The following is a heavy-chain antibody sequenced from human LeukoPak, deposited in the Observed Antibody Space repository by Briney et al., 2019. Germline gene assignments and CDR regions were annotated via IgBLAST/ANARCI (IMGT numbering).Heavy chain of an antibody. D-gene: IGHD3-10*01. V-gene: IGHV3-21*01. Sequence: TGGSLRLSCAASGFTFSSYSMNWVRQAPGKGLEWVSSISSSSSYIYYADSVKGRFTISRDNAKNSLYLQMNSLRAEDTAVYYCARGYYGSGNGGDYWGQGTLVTVSS. CDR3: ARGYYGSGNGGDY. CDR2: ISSSSSYI. J-gene: IGHJ4*02. CDR1: GFTFSSYS.